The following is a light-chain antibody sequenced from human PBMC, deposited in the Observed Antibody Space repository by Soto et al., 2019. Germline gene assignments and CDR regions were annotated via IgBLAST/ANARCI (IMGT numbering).Light chain of an antibody. CDR1: QSISIW. V-gene: IGKV1-5*03. CDR2: KAS. Sequence: DIQMTQSPSTLSASVGDRVTISCRASQSISIWLAWYQQKPGKAPKLLIYKASSLESGVPSRFSGSGSGTEFTLTITSLQPDDFATYYCQQYNSYSRTFGQGTKVDIK. J-gene: IGKJ1*01. CDR3: QQYNSYSRT.